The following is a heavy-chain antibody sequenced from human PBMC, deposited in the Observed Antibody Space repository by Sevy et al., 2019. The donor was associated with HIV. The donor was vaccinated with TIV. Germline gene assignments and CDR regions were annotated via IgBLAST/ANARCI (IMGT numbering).Heavy chain of an antibody. CDR1: GFTFSDYW. J-gene: IGHJ5*02. D-gene: IGHD2-15*01. V-gene: IGHV3-7*01. CDR3: ARDRDCSGGRCYSGWFDP. Sequence: GGSLRLSCAASGFTFSDYWMTWVRQAPGKGLEWVANIKEDGSEKYYVDSVKGRFTVSRDNAKNSLYLQMNSLRVEDTTVFYCARDRDCSGGRCYSGWFDPWGQGTPVTVSS. CDR2: IKEDGSEK.